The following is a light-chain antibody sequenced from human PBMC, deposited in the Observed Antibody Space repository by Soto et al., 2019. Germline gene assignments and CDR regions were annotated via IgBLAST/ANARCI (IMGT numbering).Light chain of an antibody. CDR1: QSVSSN. Sequence: EIVMTQSPATLSVSPGDRATLSSRASQSVSSNLAWYQQKPGQAPRLLIYGASTRATGIPARFSGSGSGTGFTLTISSLQSEDFAVYFCQQYNNWPPFTFGQGTKLEIK. CDR2: GAS. V-gene: IGKV3-15*01. J-gene: IGKJ2*01. CDR3: QQYNNWPPFT.